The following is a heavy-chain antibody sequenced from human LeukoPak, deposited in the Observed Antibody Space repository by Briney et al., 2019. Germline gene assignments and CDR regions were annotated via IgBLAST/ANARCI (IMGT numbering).Heavy chain of an antibody. J-gene: IGHJ4*02. CDR1: GYTFTSYG. CDR2: ISAYNGNT. CDR3: ARGLVGATTGKAMFDY. Sequence: ASVKVSCKASGYTFTSYGISWVRQAPGQGLEWMGWISAYNGNTNYAQKPQGRVTMTTDTSTSTAYMELRSLRSDDTAVYYCARGLVGATTGKAMFDYWGQGTLVTVSS. D-gene: IGHD1-26*01. V-gene: IGHV1-18*01.